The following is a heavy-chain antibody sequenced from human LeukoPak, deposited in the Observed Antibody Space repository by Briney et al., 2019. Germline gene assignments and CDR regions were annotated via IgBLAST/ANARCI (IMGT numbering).Heavy chain of an antibody. J-gene: IGHJ6*02. CDR2: ITNSGVTT. Sequence: GGSLRLSCTASGFTFSSFAMHWVHQAPGKGLEWVSLITNSGVTTHYADSVKGRFTISRDNSRSTLYLQLNSLRADDTALYYCAKARLYCSSGTCSDHPATLTGMDVWGQGTTVTVSS. CDR1: GFTFSSFA. V-gene: IGHV3-23*01. CDR3: AKARLYCSSGTCSDHPATLTGMDV. D-gene: IGHD2-15*01.